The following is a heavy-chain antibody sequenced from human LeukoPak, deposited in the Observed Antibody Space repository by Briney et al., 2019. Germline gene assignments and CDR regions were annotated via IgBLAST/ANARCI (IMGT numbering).Heavy chain of an antibody. CDR2: IYHSGST. CDR3: ARVTYYFDSSGQSSPNWFDP. J-gene: IGHJ5*02. D-gene: IGHD3-22*01. V-gene: IGHV4-38-2*01. Sequence: PSETLSLTCVVSAYSITSGYYWAWIRQPPGKGLEWIGSIYHSGSTYYNPSLNSRVTISVDTSKNQFSLKLSSVTAADTAVYYCARVTYYFDSSGQSSPNWFDPWGQGTLVTVSS. CDR1: AYSITSGYY.